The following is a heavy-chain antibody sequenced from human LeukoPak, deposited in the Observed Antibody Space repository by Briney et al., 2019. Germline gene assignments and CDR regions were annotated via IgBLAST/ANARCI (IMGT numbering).Heavy chain of an antibody. CDR2: IYYSGSA. J-gene: IGHJ4*02. CDR1: GGSISSSSHY. Sequence: SETLSLTCTVSGGSISSSSHYWGWIRQPPGKGLEWIGSIYYSGSAYYNPSLKSRVTISVDTSKNQFSLKLTSVTAADTAVYFCARRSDSGSDDGEDYFDYWGQGTLVTVSS. CDR3: ARRSDSGSDDGEDYFDY. V-gene: IGHV4-39*01. D-gene: IGHD1-26*01.